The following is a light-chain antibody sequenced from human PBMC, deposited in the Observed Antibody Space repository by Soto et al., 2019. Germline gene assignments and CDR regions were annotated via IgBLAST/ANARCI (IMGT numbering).Light chain of an antibody. V-gene: IGKV3-15*01. CDR1: QSVSTRY. Sequence: EMVLTQSPVTLSLSPGERATLSCRASQSVSTRYLAWYQQKPGQAPRLLIYGASTRATGVPVRFSGSGSGTEFTLTISSLQSEDFGVYYCQQNKDWPGTFGQGTKVDIK. J-gene: IGKJ1*01. CDR3: QQNKDWPGT. CDR2: GAS.